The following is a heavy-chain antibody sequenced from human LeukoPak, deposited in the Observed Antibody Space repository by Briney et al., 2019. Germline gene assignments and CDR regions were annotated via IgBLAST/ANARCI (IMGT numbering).Heavy chain of an antibody. V-gene: IGHV4-38-2*01. CDR1: GYSISSGYY. Sequence: PSETLSLTCAVSGYSISSGYYWGWIRQPPGKGLEWIGSIYHSGSTYYNPSLKSRVTISVDTSKNQFSLKLSSVTAADTAVYYCAGSYLPTYYDFWSGYYLTFDYWGQGTLVTVSS. CDR3: AGSYLPTYYDFWSGYYLTFDY. J-gene: IGHJ4*02. CDR2: IYHSGST. D-gene: IGHD3-3*01.